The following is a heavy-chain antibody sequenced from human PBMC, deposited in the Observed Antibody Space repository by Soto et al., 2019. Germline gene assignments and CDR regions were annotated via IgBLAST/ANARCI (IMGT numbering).Heavy chain of an antibody. V-gene: IGHV1-46*01. CDR2: INPSGGST. CDR3: ARASPNGVVVVINHWFDP. D-gene: IGHD3-22*01. J-gene: IGHJ5*02. CDR1: GYTFTSYY. Sequence: QVQLVQSGAEVKKPGASVKVSCKASGYTFTSYYMHWVRQAPGQGLEWMGIINPSGGSTSYAQKFQCRVTMTRDTSTSTVYMELSSLRSEDTAVYYCARASPNGVVVVINHWFDPWGQGTLVTVSS.